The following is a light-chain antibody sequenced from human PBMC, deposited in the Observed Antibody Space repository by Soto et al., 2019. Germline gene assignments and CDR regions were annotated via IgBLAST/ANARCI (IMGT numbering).Light chain of an antibody. J-gene: IGKJ1*01. CDR1: QSVSSN. V-gene: IGKV3-15*01. CDR2: GAS. CDR3: QQYNAWPRT. Sequence: EIVVTQSPATLSVSPGERATLSCRASQSVSSNLAWYQQKPGQAPRLLISGASTRATGIPARVSGSGSGTEFTLTITILQSEDFAVYYCQQYNAWPRTFGQGTKVEIK.